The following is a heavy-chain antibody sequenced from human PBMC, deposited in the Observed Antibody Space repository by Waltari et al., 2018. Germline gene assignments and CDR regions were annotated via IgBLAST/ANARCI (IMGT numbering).Heavy chain of an antibody. CDR3: ARGEGGANEY. CDR1: GFTFRNYE. Sequence: EVQLVESGGGLVQLGGSLRLLCAAFGFTFRNYEMNWVRQAPGKGLEWVSYISSGASTIFYADSVKGRFTISRDNAKNSVYLEMNSLRADDTAIYYCARGEGGANEYWGQGTLVTVSS. CDR2: ISSGASTI. J-gene: IGHJ4*01. D-gene: IGHD1-26*01. V-gene: IGHV3-48*03.